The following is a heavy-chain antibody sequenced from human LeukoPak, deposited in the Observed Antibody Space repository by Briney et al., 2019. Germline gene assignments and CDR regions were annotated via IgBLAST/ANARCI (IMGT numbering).Heavy chain of an antibody. D-gene: IGHD3-10*01. V-gene: IGHV4-4*07. CDR1: GASISDSY. J-gene: IGHJ5*02. Sequence: SETLSLTCTVSGASISDSYWSWIRQPAGKGLEWIGRIYGSGSASYNPSLKSRVTMSVDTSKNQISLKLNSVTAADTAVYYCARERTMVRGMSWFDPWGQGTRVTVSS. CDR2: IYGSGSA. CDR3: ARERTMVRGMSWFDP.